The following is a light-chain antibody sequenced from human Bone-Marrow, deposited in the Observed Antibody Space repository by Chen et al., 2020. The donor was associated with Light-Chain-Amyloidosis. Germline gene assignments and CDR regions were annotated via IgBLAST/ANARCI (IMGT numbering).Light chain of an antibody. CDR1: DLPTDY. J-gene: IGLJ2*01. V-gene: IGLV3-25*03. CDR3: QSADSSGTYEVI. Sequence: SYDLTQPPSVSVSPGQTARITFSGDDLPTDYAYWYQQKPGQAPVLVIHRDTERPSGISERFSGASSGRTATLTISGVQAEDEADDHCQSADSSGTYEVIFGGGTKLTVL. CDR2: RDT.